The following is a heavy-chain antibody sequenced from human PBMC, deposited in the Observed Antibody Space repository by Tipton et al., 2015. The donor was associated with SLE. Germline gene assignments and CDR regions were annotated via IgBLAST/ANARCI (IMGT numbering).Heavy chain of an antibody. Sequence: GSLRLSCAASGFTFSSYGMPWVRQAPGKGLEWVAFIQYDGSNKYYADSVKGRFTISRDNAKNTLYLQMNSLRAEDTAVYYCARGRMVGATPSIVDYWGQGTLVTVSS. D-gene: IGHD1-26*01. CDR3: ARGRMVGATPSIVDY. CDR1: GFTFSSYG. V-gene: IGHV3-30*02. CDR2: IQYDGSNK. J-gene: IGHJ4*02.